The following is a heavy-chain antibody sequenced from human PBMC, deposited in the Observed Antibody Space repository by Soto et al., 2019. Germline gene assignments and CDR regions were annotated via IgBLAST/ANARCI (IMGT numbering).Heavy chain of an antibody. CDR1: GGSFSGYY. J-gene: IGHJ3*02. CDR2: INHSGST. V-gene: IGHV4-34*01. CDR3: AMYYGDSNNDAFDI. Sequence: QVQLQQWGAGLLKPSETLSLTCAVYGGSFSGYYWSWIRQPPGKGLEWIGEINHSGSTNYNPSLKSRVTISVDTSKNQFTRKLSSVTAADTAVYYCAMYYGDSNNDAFDIWGQGTMVTVSS. D-gene: IGHD4-17*01.